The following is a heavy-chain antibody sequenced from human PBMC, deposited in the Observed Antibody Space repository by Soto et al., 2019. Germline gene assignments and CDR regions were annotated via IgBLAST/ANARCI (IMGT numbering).Heavy chain of an antibody. CDR2: IDRSDSYT. J-gene: IGHJ6*02. Sequence: GESLKISCQGSGYSFTSYWISWVRQMPGKGLEWMGTIDRSDSYTNYSPSFQGHVTISVDKSIGTAYVQWSSLKASDTAMYYCARVIWCYGILTDYSHPYYSGMDVWGQGTTVTVSS. CDR3: ARVIWCYGILTDYSHPYYSGMDV. D-gene: IGHD3-9*01. V-gene: IGHV5-10-1*01. CDR1: GYSFTSYW.